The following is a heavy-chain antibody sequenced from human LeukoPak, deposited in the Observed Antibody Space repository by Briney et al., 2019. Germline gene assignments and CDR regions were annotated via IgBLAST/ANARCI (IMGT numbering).Heavy chain of an antibody. D-gene: IGHD3-22*01. CDR3: AKFRGMIVASYFFDY. V-gene: IGHV3-23*01. CDR2: ISGSGGST. Sequence: GGSLRLSCAASGFTFSSYAMSWVRQAPGKGLEWVSAISGSGGSTYYADSVKGRFTISRDNSKNTLYLHMNSLRAGDTAIYYCAKFRGMIVASYFFDYWGQGALVTVSS. J-gene: IGHJ4*02. CDR1: GFTFSSYA.